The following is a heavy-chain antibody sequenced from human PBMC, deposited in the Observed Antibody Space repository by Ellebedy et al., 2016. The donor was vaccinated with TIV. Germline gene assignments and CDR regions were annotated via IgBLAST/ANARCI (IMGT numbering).Heavy chain of an antibody. D-gene: IGHD5-18*01. CDR1: GGSISSYY. CDR2: AYYSGIT. J-gene: IGHJ6*03. V-gene: IGHV4-59*01. Sequence: SETLSLTCTVSGGSISSYYWSWIRQPPGKGLEWIGYAYYSGITNYNPSLKNRVTISLDTSKNQFPLRLSSVTAADTAVYYCARVDSDLVTVDEYHYYMDVWGKGTTVTVSS. CDR3: ARVDSDLVTVDEYHYYMDV.